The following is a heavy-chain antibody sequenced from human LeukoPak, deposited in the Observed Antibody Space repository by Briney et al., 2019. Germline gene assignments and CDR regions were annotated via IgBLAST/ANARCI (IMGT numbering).Heavy chain of an antibody. V-gene: IGHV4-38-2*02. CDR2: IYHSGST. D-gene: IGHD6-13*01. J-gene: IGHJ5*02. CDR3: ARDSMAAAAGSFNWFDP. CDR1: GYSISSGYY. Sequence: PSETLSLTCTVSGYSISSGYYWGWIRQPPGKGLEWIGSIYHSGSTYYNPSLKSRVTISVDTSKNQFSLKLSSVTAADTAVYYCARDSMAAAAGSFNWFDPWGQGTLVTVSS.